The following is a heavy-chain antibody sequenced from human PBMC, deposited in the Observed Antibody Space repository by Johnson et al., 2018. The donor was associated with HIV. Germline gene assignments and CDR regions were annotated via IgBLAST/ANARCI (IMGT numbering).Heavy chain of an antibody. CDR2: ISFDGGDK. Sequence: QMQLVESGGGVVQPGRSLRLSCAASGFSFSSYAMHWVRQSPGKGLEWVAVISFDGGDKYYADSVKGRFTISKDNSKSTLFLQMNSLTPEDTGVYYCGKGRRAPRAFDIWGQGTMVTVSS. J-gene: IGHJ3*02. V-gene: IGHV3-30*18. CDR1: GFSFSSYA. CDR3: GKGRRAPRAFDI.